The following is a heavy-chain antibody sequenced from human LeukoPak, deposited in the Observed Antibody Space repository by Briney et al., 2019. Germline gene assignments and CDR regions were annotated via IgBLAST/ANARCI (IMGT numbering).Heavy chain of an antibody. CDR3: ARDDGIAVAGNYYYYYMDV. V-gene: IGHV4-4*07. J-gene: IGHJ6*03. CDR2: IYTSGST. Sequence: SETLSLTCAVSGYSISSGYYWSWIRQPAGKGLEWIGRIYTSGSTNYNPSLKSRVTMSVDTSKNQFSLKLSSVTAADMAVYYCARDDGIAVAGNYYYYYMDVWGKGTTVTVSS. CDR1: GYSISSGYY. D-gene: IGHD6-19*01.